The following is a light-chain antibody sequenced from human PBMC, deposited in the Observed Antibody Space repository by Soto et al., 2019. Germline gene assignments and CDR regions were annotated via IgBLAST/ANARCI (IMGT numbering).Light chain of an antibody. Sequence: DKVMTQSPATLSVSPGERATLSCRASQNVKTRLAWYQQKPGQAPRPLIYDAFTRATGIPARFSGSASGTEFTLTISSLQSEDFAVYYCQQYDEWPLTFGGGTKVDIK. CDR3: QQYDEWPLT. V-gene: IGKV3-15*01. CDR1: QNVKTR. CDR2: DAF. J-gene: IGKJ4*01.